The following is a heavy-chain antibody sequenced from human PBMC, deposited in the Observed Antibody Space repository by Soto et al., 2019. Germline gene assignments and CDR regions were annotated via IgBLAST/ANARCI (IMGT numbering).Heavy chain of an antibody. D-gene: IGHD6-19*01. V-gene: IGHV1-18*01. CDR2: ISFYNGNT. CDR1: GDTVTNYG. CDR3: ASATSIAVAGKET. Sequence: QVQLVQSGGEVKKPGASVKVSCKASGDTVTNYGISWVRQAPGQGLEWMGWISFYNGNTNYAQKRQGRVTLTTDTSTSTAYMELRSRRSDDTAVYYCASATSIAVAGKETWGQGTLVTVSS. J-gene: IGHJ4*02.